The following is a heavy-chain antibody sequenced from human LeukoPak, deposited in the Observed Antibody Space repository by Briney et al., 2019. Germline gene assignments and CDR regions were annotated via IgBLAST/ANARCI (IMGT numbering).Heavy chain of an antibody. D-gene: IGHD6-19*01. V-gene: IGHV3-13*01. J-gene: IGHJ4*02. Sequence: GGPLRLPCAPSGFLFIVYLMLWLPPAMGKGLEWVSAIGIRGDTHDSGSVKGRFTISRENAESSLYLQMNSLRAEDTAVYYCARGGIQVSGIDEFDYWGQGTLVTVSS. CDR1: GFLFIVYL. CDR2: IGIRGDT. CDR3: ARGGIQVSGIDEFDY.